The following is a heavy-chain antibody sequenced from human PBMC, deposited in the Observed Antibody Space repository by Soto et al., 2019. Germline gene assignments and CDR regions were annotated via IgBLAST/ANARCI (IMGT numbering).Heavy chain of an antibody. CDR2: IYYSGST. CDR1: GGSISSGDYY. J-gene: IGHJ3*02. V-gene: IGHV4-30-4*01. Sequence: PSETLSLTCTVSGGSISSGDYYWSWIRQPPGKGLEWIGYIYYSGSTYYNPSLKSRVTISVDTSKNQFSLKLSSVTAADTAVYYCARFPPKPTVTSTWGAFDIWGQGTMVTVSS. D-gene: IGHD4-17*01. CDR3: ARFPPKPTVTSTWGAFDI.